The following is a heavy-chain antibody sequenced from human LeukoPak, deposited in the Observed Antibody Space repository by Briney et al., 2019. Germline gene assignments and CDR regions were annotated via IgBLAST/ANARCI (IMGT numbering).Heavy chain of an antibody. V-gene: IGHV4-59*12. CDR1: GGSISSYY. Sequence: SETLSLTCNVSGGSISSYYWGWIRQPPGKGLEWIGYIYYSGNTNYNPSLKGRVAVSVDTSKNQISLKLSSVTAADTAVYYCARVHGGKYFDYWGQGTLVTVSS. J-gene: IGHJ4*02. CDR2: IYYSGNT. CDR3: ARVHGGKYFDY. D-gene: IGHD4-23*01.